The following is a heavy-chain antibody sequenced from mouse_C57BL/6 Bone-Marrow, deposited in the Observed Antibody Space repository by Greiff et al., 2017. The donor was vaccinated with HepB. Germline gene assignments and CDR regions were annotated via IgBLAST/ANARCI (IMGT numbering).Heavy chain of an antibody. D-gene: IGHD2-2*01. J-gene: IGHJ4*01. CDR2: ISYDGSN. CDR1: GYSITSGYY. V-gene: IGHV3-6*01. CDR3: ARFYYGYSYAMDY. Sequence: EVKLQESGPGLVKPSQSLSLTCSVTGYSITSGYYWNWIRQFPGNKLEWMGYISYDGSNKYNPSLKNRISITRDTSKNQFFLKLNSVTTEDTATYYCARFYYGYSYAMDYWGQGTSVTVSS.